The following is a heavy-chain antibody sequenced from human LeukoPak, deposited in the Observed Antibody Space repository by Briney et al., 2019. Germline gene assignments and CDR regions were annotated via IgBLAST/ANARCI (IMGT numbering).Heavy chain of an antibody. D-gene: IGHD3-10*01. V-gene: IGHV4-39*07. CDR3: AREGQGKYYYGSGTGIDY. J-gene: IGHJ4*02. CDR2: IYSSGST. CDR1: GASINSGSNY. Sequence: RSSETLSLTCRVSGASINSGSNYWGWIRQPPGKTLEWIGSIYSSGSTYYNPSLKSRVIIMIDTPKNHFSLTLSSVTAADTAVYYCAREGQGKYYYGSGTGIDYWGQGTLATVSS.